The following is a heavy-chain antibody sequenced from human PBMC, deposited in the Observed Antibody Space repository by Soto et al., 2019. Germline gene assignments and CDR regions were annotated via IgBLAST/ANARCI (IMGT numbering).Heavy chain of an antibody. V-gene: IGHV3-23*01. CDR2: ISGSGGST. Sequence: GGSLRLSCAASGFAFSSYAMSWVRQAPGKGLEWVSAISGSGGSTYYADSVKGRFTISRDNSKNTLYLQMNSLRAEDTAVYYCAKPVQVAEKEQFDYWGQGTLVTVSS. CDR3: AKPVQVAEKEQFDY. J-gene: IGHJ4*02. CDR1: GFAFSSYA. D-gene: IGHD5-12*01.